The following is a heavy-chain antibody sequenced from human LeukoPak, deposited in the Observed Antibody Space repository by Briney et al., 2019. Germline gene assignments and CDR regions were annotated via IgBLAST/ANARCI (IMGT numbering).Heavy chain of an antibody. CDR1: GFSFSNYG. D-gene: IGHD1-26*01. J-gene: IGHJ6*02. Sequence: GGSLRLSCAASGFSFSNYGIHWVRQAPGKGLEWVAVIWSDGSNKYYADSVKGRLTISRDISKNTLDLQMSSLRAEDTAVYYCAKGKRAGGAADYYYYYGMDVWGQGTTVTVSS. V-gene: IGHV3-33*06. CDR3: AKGKRAGGAADYYYYYGMDV. CDR2: IWSDGSNK.